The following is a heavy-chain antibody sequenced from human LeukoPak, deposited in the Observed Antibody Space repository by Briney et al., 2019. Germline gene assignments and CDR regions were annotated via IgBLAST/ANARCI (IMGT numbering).Heavy chain of an antibody. CDR1: GFTFSSYS. D-gene: IGHD5-12*01. V-gene: IGHV3-21*01. CDR3: ARDWSLRVSFDI. CDR2: ISSSSSYI. Sequence: GGSLRLSCAASGFTFSSYSMNWVRQAPGKGLEWVSSISSSSSYIYYADSVKGRFTISRDNAKNSLYLQMNSLRAEDTAVYYCARDWSLRVSFDIWGQGTMVTVSS. J-gene: IGHJ3*02.